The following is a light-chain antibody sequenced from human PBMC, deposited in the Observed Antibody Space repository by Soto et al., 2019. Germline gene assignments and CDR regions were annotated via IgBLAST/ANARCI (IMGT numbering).Light chain of an antibody. CDR2: GAS. Sequence: EIVMTQSPATLSVSPGERATLSCRASQSVSSNLAWYQQKPGTAPRLLIYGASTRATGIPARFSGSGSGTEFTLDISSLQCEDFAVYYCQQYNNWPPTFGQGPKLEIK. V-gene: IGKV3-15*01. CDR3: QQYNNWPPT. CDR1: QSVSSN. J-gene: IGKJ2*01.